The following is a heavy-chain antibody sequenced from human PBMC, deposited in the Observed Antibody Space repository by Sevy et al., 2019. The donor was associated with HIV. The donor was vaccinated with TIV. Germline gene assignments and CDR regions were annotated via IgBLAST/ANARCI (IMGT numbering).Heavy chain of an antibody. CDR3: ARGGILVEGDDRTTPFDF. CDR2: ISSDGVNK. Sequence: GGSLRLSCSVSGFTFNTYSFHWVRQAPGMGLEWVSVISSDGVNKYYADSVRGRFTISRDNYKSTLYLQMNNLRAGDTGVYYCARGGILVEGDDRTTPFDFWGQGTLVTVSS. CDR1: GFTFNTYS. J-gene: IGHJ4*02. V-gene: IGHV3-30-3*01. D-gene: IGHD2-15*01.